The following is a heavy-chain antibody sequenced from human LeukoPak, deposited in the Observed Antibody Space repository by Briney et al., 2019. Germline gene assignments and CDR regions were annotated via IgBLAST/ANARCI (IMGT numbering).Heavy chain of an antibody. J-gene: IGHJ4*02. Sequence: SSETLSLTXAVYGGSFSGYYWSWIRQPPGKGLEWIGYIYYSGSTNYNPSLKSRVTISVDTSKNQFSLKLSSVTAADTAVYYCARGGSAVTDFDYWGQGTLVTVSS. V-gene: IGHV4-59*01. CDR3: ARGGSAVTDFDY. D-gene: IGHD4-23*01. CDR1: GGSFSGYY. CDR2: IYYSGST.